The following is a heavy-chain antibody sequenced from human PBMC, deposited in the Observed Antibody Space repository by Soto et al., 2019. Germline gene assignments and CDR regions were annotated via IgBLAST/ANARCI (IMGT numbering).Heavy chain of an antibody. CDR2: ILPIFHTT. J-gene: IGHJ4*02. CDR1: GGFFSSNA. D-gene: IGHD5-18*01. Sequence: QVQLVQSGAEVKKPGSSVKVSCQASGGFFSSNAISWVRQAPGQGLEWMGGILPIFHTTHYAQKFQGRVTITADESTSTGYMELSSLKSEDTALYYWATGGRGYSSAPRFYFEYWGQGTLVPASS. CDR3: ATGGRGYSSAPRFYFEY. V-gene: IGHV1-69*01.